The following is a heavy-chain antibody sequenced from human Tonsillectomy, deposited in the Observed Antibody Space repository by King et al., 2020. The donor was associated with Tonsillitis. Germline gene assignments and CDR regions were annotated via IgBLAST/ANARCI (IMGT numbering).Heavy chain of an antibody. CDR3: AKDIRQGDFWSGYLIS. CDR2: ISGDGGST. V-gene: IGHV3-43*02. J-gene: IGHJ5*02. Sequence: VQLVESGGGVVQPGGSLRLSCAASGFTFDDYAMHWVRQAPGKGLEWVSLISGDGGSTDYVDSVKGRFTISRDNSKNSLYLQMNSLRTEDTALYYCAKDIRQGDFWSGYLISWGQGTLVTVSS. D-gene: IGHD3-3*01. CDR1: GFTFDDYA.